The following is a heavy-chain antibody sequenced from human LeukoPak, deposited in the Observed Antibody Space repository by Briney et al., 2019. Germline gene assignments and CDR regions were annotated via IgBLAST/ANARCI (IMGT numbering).Heavy chain of an antibody. Sequence: PSETLSLTCTVSGGSISSSSYYWGWIRHPPGKGLEWIGSIYYSGSTYYNPSLKSRVTISVDTPKNQFSLKLSSVTAAETAVYYCAREAYPVGFDYWGQGTLVTVSS. V-gene: IGHV4-39*07. J-gene: IGHJ4*02. CDR2: IYYSGST. CDR1: GGSISSSSYY. CDR3: AREAYPVGFDY. D-gene: IGHD2-15*01.